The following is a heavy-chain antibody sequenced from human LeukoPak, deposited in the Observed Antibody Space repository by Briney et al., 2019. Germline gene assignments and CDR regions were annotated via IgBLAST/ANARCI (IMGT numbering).Heavy chain of an antibody. CDR1: GGTFSSYT. V-gene: IGHV1-69*02. J-gene: IGHJ4*02. Sequence: SVKVSCKASGGTFSSYTISWVRQAPGQGLEWMGRIIPILGIANYAQKFQGRVTITADKSTSAAYMELSSLRSEDTAVYYCTVGGVVPAAISWGRAGYWGQGTLVTVSS. CDR3: TVGGVVPAAISWGRAGY. D-gene: IGHD2-2*01. CDR2: IIPILGIA.